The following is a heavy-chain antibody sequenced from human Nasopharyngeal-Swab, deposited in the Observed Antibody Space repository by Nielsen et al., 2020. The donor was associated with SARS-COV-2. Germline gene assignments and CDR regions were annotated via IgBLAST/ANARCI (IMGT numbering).Heavy chain of an antibody. CDR3: AAASGWDLLRDSYYGMDV. V-gene: IGHV1-58*01. Sequence: SVKVSCRASGCTFTSSAVQWVRQARGQHLEWIGWIVVGSGHTNYAQKFQERVTITRDMSTSTAYMELSSLRSEDTAVYYCAAASGWDLLRDSYYGMDVWGQGTTVTVSS. CDR2: IVVGSGHT. D-gene: IGHD1-26*01. CDR1: GCTFTSSA. J-gene: IGHJ6*02.